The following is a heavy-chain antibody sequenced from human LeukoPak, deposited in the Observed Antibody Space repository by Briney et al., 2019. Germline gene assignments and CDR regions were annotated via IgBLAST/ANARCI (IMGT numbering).Heavy chain of an antibody. J-gene: IGHJ6*03. CDR3: ARGFRIQSHEYGPYYYMDV. Sequence: ASVKVSCKTSGYTFTSYDINWVRQATGQGLEWMGGMDGSSGKTAYAQKFLGRVTITRNTSISTAYMELSSLTSEDTAVYYCARGFRIQSHEYGPYYYMDVWGTGTMVTVSS. CDR2: MDGSSGKT. CDR1: GYTFTSYD. D-gene: IGHD4-17*01. V-gene: IGHV1-8*01.